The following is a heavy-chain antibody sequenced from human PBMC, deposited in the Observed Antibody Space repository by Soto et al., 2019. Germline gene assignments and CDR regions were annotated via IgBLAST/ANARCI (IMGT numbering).Heavy chain of an antibody. J-gene: IGHJ4*02. CDR3: ARDGGYSYGYLRSPTDPYFGY. Sequence: QVQLQESGPGLVKPSQTLSLTCTVSGGSISSGGYYWSWIRQHPGKSVEWIGYIYYSGSTYYNPSLMSRVTLSVDTSKIQFSLKVSSVTAADTAVYYCARDGGYSYGYLRSPTDPYFGYWGQGTLVTVSS. CDR1: GGSISSGGYY. V-gene: IGHV4-31*03. CDR2: IYYSGST. D-gene: IGHD5-18*01.